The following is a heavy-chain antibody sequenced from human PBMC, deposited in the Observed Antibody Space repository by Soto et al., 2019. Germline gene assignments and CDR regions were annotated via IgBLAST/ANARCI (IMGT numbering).Heavy chain of an antibody. CDR3: ARGGGYDFWSGLYYYYYYGMDV. CDR2: INAGNGNT. D-gene: IGHD3-3*01. J-gene: IGHJ6*02. Sequence: ASVKVSCKASGYTFTSYAMHWVRQAPGQRLEWMGWINAGNGNTKYSQKFQGRVTITRDTSASTAYMELSSLRSEDTAVYYCARGGGYDFWSGLYYYYYYGMDVWGQGTTVTVSS. V-gene: IGHV1-3*01. CDR1: GYTFTSYA.